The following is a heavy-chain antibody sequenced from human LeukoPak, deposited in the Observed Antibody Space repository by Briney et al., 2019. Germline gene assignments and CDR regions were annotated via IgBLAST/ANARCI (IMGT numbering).Heavy chain of an antibody. CDR3: ARSYSSSWATVHY. V-gene: IGHV3-33*01. CDR2: IWYDGSNQ. CDR1: GFTFSGYA. D-gene: IGHD6-13*01. Sequence: PGGSLRLSCAASGFTFSGYAIHWVRQAPGKGLEWVAVIWYDGSNQYYADSVKGRFTISGDSSKNTLFLQMNSLRAEDTAVYYCARSYSSSWATVHYWGQGILVTVSS. J-gene: IGHJ4*02.